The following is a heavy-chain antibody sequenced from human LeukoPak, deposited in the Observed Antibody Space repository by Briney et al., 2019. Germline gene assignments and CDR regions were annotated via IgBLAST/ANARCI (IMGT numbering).Heavy chain of an antibody. Sequence: GGSLRLSCAASGFAFSSHAMNWVRQAPGKGLDWVSVISGSGRTTYYADSVKGRFIVSRDNSKNTLYLQMNGLRADDTAIYYCAQEILGPCSGNNCYSRGFRWGQGTLVTVSS. CDR3: AQEILGPCSGNNCYSRGFR. CDR1: GFAFSSHA. J-gene: IGHJ4*01. D-gene: IGHD2-15*01. V-gene: IGHV3-23*01. CDR2: ISGSGRTT.